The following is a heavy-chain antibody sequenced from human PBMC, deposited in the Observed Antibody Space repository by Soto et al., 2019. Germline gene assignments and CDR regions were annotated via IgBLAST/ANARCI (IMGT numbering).Heavy chain of an antibody. Sequence: TLSLTCTVSGGSISSGGYYWSWIRQHPGKGLEWIGYIYYSGSTYYNPSLKSRVTISVDTSKNQFSLKLSSVTAADTAVYYCAREPRFPNPYGMDVWGQGTTVTVSS. V-gene: IGHV4-31*03. J-gene: IGHJ6*02. D-gene: IGHD3-16*01. CDR2: IYYSGST. CDR3: AREPRFPNPYGMDV. CDR1: GGSISSGGYY.